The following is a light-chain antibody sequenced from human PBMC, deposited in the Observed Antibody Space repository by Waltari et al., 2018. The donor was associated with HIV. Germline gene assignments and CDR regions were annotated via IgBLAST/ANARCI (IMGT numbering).Light chain of an antibody. V-gene: IGLV1-44*01. CDR2: VND. Sequence: QAVLTQPPSASGTPGQRVTISCSGSNSNIATNTVHCFQQVSGTAPKLLVYVNDQLPSGVPDRFSVSKSGTSASLAISGLQSDDEADYYCVVWDEVVNGWLFGGGTRLTVL. J-gene: IGLJ3*02. CDR1: NSNIATNT. CDR3: VVWDEVVNGWL.